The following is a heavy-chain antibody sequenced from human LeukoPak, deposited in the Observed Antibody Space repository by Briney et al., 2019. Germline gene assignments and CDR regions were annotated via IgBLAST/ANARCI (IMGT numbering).Heavy chain of an antibody. Sequence: GASVKVSCKASGYTFTSYGISWVRQAPGQGLEWMGWISAYNGNTNYAQKLQGRVTMTRDTSTSTVYMELSSLRSEDTAVYYCARDTAGGGATDYWGQGTLVTVSS. D-gene: IGHD1-26*01. V-gene: IGHV1-18*01. CDR3: ARDTAGGGATDY. CDR1: GYTFTSYG. CDR2: ISAYNGNT. J-gene: IGHJ4*02.